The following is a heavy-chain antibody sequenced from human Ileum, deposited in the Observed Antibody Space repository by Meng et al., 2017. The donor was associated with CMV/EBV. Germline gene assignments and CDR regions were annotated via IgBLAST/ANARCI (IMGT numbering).Heavy chain of an antibody. V-gene: IGHV4-34*01. J-gene: IGHJ5*02. CDR2: INHSGST. CDR1: GGSFSGSY. Sequence: HVQLQQWGRGLLKPSETLSLTCAVYGGSFSGSYWSWIRQPPGKGLEWIGEINHSGSTTYNPSLKSRVTISVDTSKNQLSLKLSSVTAADTAVYYCASEPGYCISTSCYGGWFDPWGQGTLVTVSS. CDR3: ASEPGYCISTSCYGGWFDP. D-gene: IGHD2-2*01.